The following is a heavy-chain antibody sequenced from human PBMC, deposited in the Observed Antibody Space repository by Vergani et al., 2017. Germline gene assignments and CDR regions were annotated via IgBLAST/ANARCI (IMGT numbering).Heavy chain of an antibody. V-gene: IGHV4-59*01. Sequence: QVQLQESGPGLVKPSETLYLTCTVSGGSISRYYWSLIRQPPGQGLEWIGYIYYSGSTNYTPSLKSRVTISVDTSKYQFSLKLSSVTATDTAVYYCARSSEGLGYCSGGSCPISPWGQGTLVTVSS. CDR3: ARSSEGLGYCSGGSCPISP. CDR2: IYYSGST. J-gene: IGHJ5*02. CDR1: GGSISRYY. D-gene: IGHD2-15*01.